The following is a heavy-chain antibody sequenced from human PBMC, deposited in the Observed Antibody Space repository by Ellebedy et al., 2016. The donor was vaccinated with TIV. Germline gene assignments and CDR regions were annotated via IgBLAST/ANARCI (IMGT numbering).Heavy chain of an antibody. Sequence: ASVKVSXXASGYTFIGYYMHWVRQAPGQGLEWMGWINPNSGGTNYAQKFQGRVTVTRDTSISTAYMELSRLRSDDTAVYYCAREETIVGALSGAFDIWGQGTMVTVSS. CDR1: GYTFIGYY. D-gene: IGHD1-26*01. CDR3: AREETIVGALSGAFDI. CDR2: INPNSGGT. J-gene: IGHJ3*02. V-gene: IGHV1-2*02.